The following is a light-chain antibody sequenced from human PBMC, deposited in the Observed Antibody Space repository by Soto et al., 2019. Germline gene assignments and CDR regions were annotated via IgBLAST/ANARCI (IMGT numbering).Light chain of an antibody. CDR2: EVS. Sequence: QSALTQPASVSGSPGQSITISCTGTSSDVGGYNYVSWYQQQSGKAPKLIMHEVSYRPSGVSNRFSGSKSGNTASLTISGLQAEDEADYYCDSYTSSRAYVFGIGTKVTVL. CDR3: DSYTSSRAYV. J-gene: IGLJ1*01. CDR1: SSDVGGYNY. V-gene: IGLV2-14*01.